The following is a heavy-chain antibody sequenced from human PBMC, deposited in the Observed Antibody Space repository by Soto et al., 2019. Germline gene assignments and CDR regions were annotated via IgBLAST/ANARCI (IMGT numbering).Heavy chain of an antibody. V-gene: IGHV3-9*01. J-gene: IGHJ4*02. D-gene: IGHD3-3*01. CDR1: GFTYEDYA. Sequence: EEQVVESGGDLVQPGRSLRLSCAASGFTYEDYAMHWVRQVPGKGLEWVSGISWNSDTIEYADSVKGRFTISRDNAKNSLYLQMNSLRAEDTALYYCANDMLFGVVTVWGQGTLVTVSS. CDR3: ANDMLFGVVTV. CDR2: ISWNSDTI.